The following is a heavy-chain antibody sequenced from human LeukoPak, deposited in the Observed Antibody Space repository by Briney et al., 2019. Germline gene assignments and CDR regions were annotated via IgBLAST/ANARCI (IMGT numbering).Heavy chain of an antibody. V-gene: IGHV3-74*01. CDR1: GCTFSSYW. CDR2: INVDGGTT. Sequence: PGGSLRLSCEASGCTFSSYWMHWVRQAPGKGLVWISRINVDGGTTDYADSVRGRFTISRDNAKNTLYLQMNNLRAEDTAVYYCARDMTGPLDYRGQGTLVTASS. J-gene: IGHJ4*02. CDR3: ARDMTGPLDY. D-gene: IGHD1-20*01.